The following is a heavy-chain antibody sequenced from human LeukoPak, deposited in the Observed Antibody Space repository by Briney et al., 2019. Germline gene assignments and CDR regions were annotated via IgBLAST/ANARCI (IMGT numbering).Heavy chain of an antibody. Sequence: SETLSLTCAVYGGSFSGYYWSWIRQPPGKGPEWIGAINHSGSTNYNPSLKSRVTISVDTSKNQFSLKLSSVTAADTAVHYCARGAQTYYDKAPVDYWGQGTLVTVSS. J-gene: IGHJ4*02. D-gene: IGHD3-22*01. V-gene: IGHV4-34*01. CDR2: INHSGST. CDR3: ARGAQTYYDKAPVDY. CDR1: GGSFSGYY.